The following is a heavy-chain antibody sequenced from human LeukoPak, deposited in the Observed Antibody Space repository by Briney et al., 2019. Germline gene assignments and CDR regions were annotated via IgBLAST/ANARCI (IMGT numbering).Heavy chain of an antibody. CDR1: GYSFTSYW. D-gene: IGHD3-10*01. CDR3: ARLYYGSGSQTGADY. J-gene: IGHJ4*02. CDR2: IEPSDSYT. V-gene: IGHV5-10-1*01. Sequence: GESLKISCKGSGYSFTSYWISWVRQMPGKGLEWMGGIEPSDSYTNYSPSFQGHVTISADKSISTAYLQWSSLKASDTAMYYCARLYYGSGSQTGADYWGQGTLVTVSS.